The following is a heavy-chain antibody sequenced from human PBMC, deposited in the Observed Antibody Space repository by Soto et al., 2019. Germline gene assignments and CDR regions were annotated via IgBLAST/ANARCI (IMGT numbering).Heavy chain of an antibody. V-gene: IGHV3-11*01. D-gene: IGHD3-16*01. CDR2: MSGSGSSE. CDR1: GFTFSDHY. J-gene: IGHJ6*02. Sequence: LVESGGTLVKPGGSLRLSCAASGFTFSDHYMAWIRQAPGKGLEIVAHMSGSGSSEDYGVSVKGRFSIFRENSKNLLFLQMFFLRAEDTAVYYCAREISYVSGGHLYYGMDVLGQGTAVTVSS. CDR3: AREISYVSGGHLYYGMDV.